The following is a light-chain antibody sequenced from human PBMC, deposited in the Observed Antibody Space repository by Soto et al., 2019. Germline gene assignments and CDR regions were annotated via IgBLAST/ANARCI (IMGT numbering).Light chain of an antibody. CDR3: AAWDDSLNGYV. CDR2: GSD. J-gene: IGLJ1*01. CDR1: SSNIGSKT. Sequence: QAVLTQPPSASGTPGQRVTISCSGSSSNIGSKTVNWYQQLPGTAPKLLIYGSDQRPSGVPDRFSGSKSGTSASLAISGLQSEDEADYYCAAWDDSLNGYVFGIAIKVTVL. V-gene: IGLV1-44*01.